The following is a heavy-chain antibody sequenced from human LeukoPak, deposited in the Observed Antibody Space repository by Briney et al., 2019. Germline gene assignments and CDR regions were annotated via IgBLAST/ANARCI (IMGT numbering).Heavy chain of an antibody. D-gene: IGHD3-10*01. V-gene: IGHV4-39*07. CDR3: ARGYYGSGIKSGYFDY. J-gene: IGHJ4*02. CDR1: GGSISSSSYY. Sequence: SETLSLTCTVSGGSISSSSYYWGWIRQPPGKGLEWIGSIYYSGSTYYNPSLKSRVTISVDTSKNQFSLKLSSVTAADTAVYYCARGYYGSGIKSGYFDYWGQGTLVTVSS. CDR2: IYYSGST.